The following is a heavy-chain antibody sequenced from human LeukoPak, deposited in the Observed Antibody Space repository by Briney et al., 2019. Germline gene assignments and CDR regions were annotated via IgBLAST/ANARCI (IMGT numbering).Heavy chain of an antibody. Sequence: GGSLRLSCAASGFIFSQYSMNWVRQAPGKGLEWVSHIRSSSETFYADSVKGRFTVSRDNARNSLYLQMNNLRGEDTAIYYCARDAGNSGYGCDLWGQGTLVTVSS. V-gene: IGHV3-48*01. D-gene: IGHD5-12*01. CDR1: GFIFSQYS. CDR2: IRSSSET. J-gene: IGHJ5*02. CDR3: ARDAGNSGYGCDL.